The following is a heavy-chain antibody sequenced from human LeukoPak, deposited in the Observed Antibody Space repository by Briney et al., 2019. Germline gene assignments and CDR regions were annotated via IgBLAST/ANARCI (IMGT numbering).Heavy chain of an antibody. CDR2: IKQDGSEK. CDR3: ARDWIFDY. J-gene: IGHJ4*02. Sequence: GGSLRLSCAVSGFTFSSYWMSWVRQAPGKGLEWVANIKQDGSEKYYVDSVKGRFTTSRDNAKNSLYLQMNSLRAEDTAVYYCARDWIFDYWGQGTLVTVSS. V-gene: IGHV3-7*01. CDR1: GFTFSSYW. D-gene: IGHD3-3*01.